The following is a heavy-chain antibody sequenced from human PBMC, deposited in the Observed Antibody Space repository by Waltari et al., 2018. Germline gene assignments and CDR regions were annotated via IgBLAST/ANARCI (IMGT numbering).Heavy chain of an antibody. CDR1: GFHFSIYR. CDR3: ARTSVVVAASAY. Sequence: EVQLVESGGGLVQPGGSLRLACASSGFHFSIYRMNWVRQAPGKGLEWVSYISSSSSTIYYADSVKGRFTISRDNAKNSLYLQMNSLRAEDTAVYYCARTSVVVAASAYWGQGTLVTVSS. V-gene: IGHV3-48*01. J-gene: IGHJ4*02. CDR2: ISSSSSTI. D-gene: IGHD2-15*01.